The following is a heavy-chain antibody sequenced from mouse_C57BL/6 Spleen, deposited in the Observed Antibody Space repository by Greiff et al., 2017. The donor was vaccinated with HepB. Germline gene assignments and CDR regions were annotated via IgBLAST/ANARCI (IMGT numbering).Heavy chain of an antibody. CDR2: IRNKANGYTT. V-gene: IGHV7-3*01. Sequence: EVMLVESGGGLVQPGGSLSLSCAASGFTFTDYYMSWVRQPPGKAPEWLGFIRNKANGYTTEYSASVKGRFTISRDNSQSILYLQMNALRAEDSATYYCARYSYYGSRRGYYAMDYWGQGTSVTVSS. D-gene: IGHD1-1*01. CDR1: GFTFTDYY. J-gene: IGHJ4*01. CDR3: ARYSYYGSRRGYYAMDY.